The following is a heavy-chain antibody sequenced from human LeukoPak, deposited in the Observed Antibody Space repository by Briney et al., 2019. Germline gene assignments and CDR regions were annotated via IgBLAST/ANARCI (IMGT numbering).Heavy chain of an antibody. CDR2: VSYDGSNK. D-gene: IGHD1-26*01. V-gene: IGHV3-30*09. J-gene: IGHJ4*02. CDR1: GFAFSKYA. Sequence: PGKSLRLSCVASGFAFSKYAMHWVRQAPGKGLEWVGVVSYDGSNKFYADFVKGRFAISKDNSKNTLSLQMNGLRPEDTAMYYCAKAAVYSKRWTPFDDWGRGTLVTVSS. CDR3: AKAAVYSKRWTPFDD.